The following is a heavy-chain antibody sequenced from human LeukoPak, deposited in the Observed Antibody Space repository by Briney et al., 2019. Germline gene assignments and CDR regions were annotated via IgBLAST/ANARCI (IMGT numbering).Heavy chain of an antibody. CDR2: NSAYNGNT. D-gene: IGHD6-19*01. CDR1: GYTFTSYG. V-gene: IGHV1-18*01. CDR3: ARVVAVAGIGLNWFDP. J-gene: IGHJ5*02. Sequence: ASVKVSCKASGYTFTSYGISWVRQAPGQGLEWMGWNSAYNGNTNYAQKLQGRVTMTTDTSTSTAYMELRSLRSDDTAVYYCARVVAVAGIGLNWFDPWGQGTLVTVSS.